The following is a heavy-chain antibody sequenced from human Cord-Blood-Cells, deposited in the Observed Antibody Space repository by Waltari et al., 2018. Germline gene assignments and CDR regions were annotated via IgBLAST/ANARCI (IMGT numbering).Heavy chain of an antibody. Sequence: QWQLQASGPGLWKPSENLSPTCTVLGRAISCSSYYRGWSRQPPGKGLEWIGSIYYCGSTYYNPSLKSRVTISVDTSNNQCSLKLSSVTAADTAVYYCARQPSSGWYYYYYGMDVWGQGTTVTVSS. CDR1: GRAISCSSYY. J-gene: IGHJ6*02. D-gene: IGHD6-19*01. CDR3: ARQPSSGWYYYYYGMDV. V-gene: IGHV4-39*01. CDR2: IYYCGST.